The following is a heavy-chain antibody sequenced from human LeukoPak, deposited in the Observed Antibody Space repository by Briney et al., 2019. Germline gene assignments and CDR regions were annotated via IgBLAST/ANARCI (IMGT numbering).Heavy chain of an antibody. Sequence: PGGSLSLSCALSGFTVSSNYMSWVRQAPGGGLEWVALIYSDGSQYYADSVKARFTISRDNSKNTLYLQRNSLRAEDAAVYFCARGPQNPTVPTALDCWGQRTLLTVSS. J-gene: IGHJ4*02. CDR1: GFTVSSNY. CDR2: IYSDGSQ. CDR3: ARGPQNPTVPTALDC. V-gene: IGHV3-66*01. D-gene: IGHD4-17*01.